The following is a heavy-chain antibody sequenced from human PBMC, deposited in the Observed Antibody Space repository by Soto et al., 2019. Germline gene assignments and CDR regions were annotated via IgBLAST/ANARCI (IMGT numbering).Heavy chain of an antibody. J-gene: IGHJ5*02. Sequence: ASVKVSCKASGYTFTTYYMHWVRQAPGQGLEWMGMINPRGGSTSYAQKFQGRVTMTRDTSTSTVYMELSSLRSEDTAVYYCARGLRYYYDSSGQNWFDPWGQGTLVTVSS. D-gene: IGHD3-22*01. CDR1: GYTFTTYY. CDR2: INPRGGST. CDR3: ARGLRYYYDSSGQNWFDP. V-gene: IGHV1-46*01.